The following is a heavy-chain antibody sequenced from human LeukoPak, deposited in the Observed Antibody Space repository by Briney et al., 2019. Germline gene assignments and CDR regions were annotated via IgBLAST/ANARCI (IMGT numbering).Heavy chain of an antibody. Sequence: SVKVSCKASGGTFSSYAISWVRQAPGQGLEWMGGIIPIFGTANYAQKFQGRVTITADKSTSTAYMELSGLRSEDTAVYYCARDRGGGYSYGPIDYWGQGTLVTVSS. CDR2: IIPIFGTA. CDR3: ARDRGGGYSYGPIDY. J-gene: IGHJ4*02. D-gene: IGHD5-18*01. CDR1: GGTFSSYA. V-gene: IGHV1-69*06.